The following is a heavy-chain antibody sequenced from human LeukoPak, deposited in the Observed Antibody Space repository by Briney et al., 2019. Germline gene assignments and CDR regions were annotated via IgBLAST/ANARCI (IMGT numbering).Heavy chain of an antibody. D-gene: IGHD2-15*01. CDR2: IWYDGSNK. CDR3: ASGVVADAFDV. Sequence: GGSLRLSCAASGFTFSSYGMHWVRQAPGKGLEWVAVIWYDGSNKYYADSVKGRFTISRDNSKNTLYLQMNSLRAEDTAVYYCASGVVADAFDVWGQGTMVTVSS. V-gene: IGHV3-33*01. J-gene: IGHJ3*01. CDR1: GFTFSSYG.